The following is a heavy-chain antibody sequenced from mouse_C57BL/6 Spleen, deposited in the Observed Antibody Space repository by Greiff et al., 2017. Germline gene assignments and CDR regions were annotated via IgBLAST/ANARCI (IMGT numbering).Heavy chain of an antibody. CDR3: ARVYYGSIDLYFEG. J-gene: IGHJ1*03. CDR2: IWTGGGT. CDR1: GFSLTSYA. D-gene: IGHD1-1*01. Sequence: QVQLKESGPGLVAPSQSLSITCTVSGFSLTSYAISWVRQPPGKGLEWLGVIWTGGGTNYNSSLKSRLSSSKDNSKSQVFLKMNRLQTDDTARYYCARVYYGSIDLYFEGWGTVTTVTVSS. V-gene: IGHV2-9-1*01.